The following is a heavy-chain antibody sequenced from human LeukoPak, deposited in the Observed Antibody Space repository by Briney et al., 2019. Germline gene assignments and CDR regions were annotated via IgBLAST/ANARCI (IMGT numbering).Heavy chain of an antibody. CDR2: INPSGGST. V-gene: IGHV1-46*01. Sequence: GASVKVSCKASGYTFTSYYMHWVRQAPGQGLEWMGVINPSGGSTSYAQKFQGRVTMTRDTSISTAYMELSRLRSDDTAVYYCARLLTVAGTKGNWFDPWGQGTLVTVSS. CDR3: ARLLTVAGTKGNWFDP. D-gene: IGHD6-19*01. J-gene: IGHJ5*02. CDR1: GYTFTSYY.